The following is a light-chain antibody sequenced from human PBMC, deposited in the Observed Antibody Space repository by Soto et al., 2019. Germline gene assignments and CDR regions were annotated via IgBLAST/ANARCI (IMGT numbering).Light chain of an antibody. CDR1: QSISSN. V-gene: IGKV3-15*01. J-gene: IGKJ4*01. CDR3: QQYNEWPPLT. Sequence: EIVMTQSPATLSVSPGERATLSCRASQSISSNLAWYQQKSGQAPRLLIYGASTRATGIPARFSGSGSGTEFTLTISSLQSEDCAVYYCQQYNEWPPLTFGGGTKVEIK. CDR2: GAS.